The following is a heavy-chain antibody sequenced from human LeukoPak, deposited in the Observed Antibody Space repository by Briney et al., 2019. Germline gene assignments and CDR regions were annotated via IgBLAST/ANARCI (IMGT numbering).Heavy chain of an antibody. CDR1: GYTFTSYG. D-gene: IGHD6-13*01. V-gene: IGHV1-18*01. CDR3: AREGSSSWYGNYYYGMDV. Sequence: ASVKASCKASGYTFTSYGISWVRQAPGQGLEWMGWISAYNGNTNYAQKLQGRVTMTTDTSTSTAYMELRSLRSDDTAVYYCAREGSSSWYGNYYYGMDVWGQGTTVTVSS. CDR2: ISAYNGNT. J-gene: IGHJ6*02.